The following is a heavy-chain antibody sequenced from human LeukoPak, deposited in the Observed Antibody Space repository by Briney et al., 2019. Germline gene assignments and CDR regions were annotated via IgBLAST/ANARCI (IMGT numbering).Heavy chain of an antibody. V-gene: IGHV1-46*01. D-gene: IGHD1-26*01. CDR3: ARDNSVGDTAWWFDP. Sequence: ASVKVSCKASGYTFTNYFMYWVRQAPGQGLEWMGIINPSGDNTWYAQKFQGRVTMTRDMSTSTDYMGVSSLRSEDTAVYYCARDNSVGDTAWWFDPWGQGTLVTVSS. CDR1: GYTFTNYF. CDR2: INPSGDNT. J-gene: IGHJ5*02.